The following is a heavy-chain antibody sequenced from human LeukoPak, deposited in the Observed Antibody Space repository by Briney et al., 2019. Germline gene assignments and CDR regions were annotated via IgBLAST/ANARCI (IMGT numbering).Heavy chain of an antibody. CDR3: ARVNDSSGGDY. J-gene: IGHJ4*02. Sequence: SETLSLTCAVYGGSFSGYYWSWIRQPPGKGLEWIGEINHSGSTNCNPSLKSRVTISVDTSKNQFSLKLSSATAADTAVYYCARVNDSSGGDYWGQGTLVTVSS. D-gene: IGHD3-22*01. CDR1: GGSFSGYY. V-gene: IGHV4-34*01. CDR2: INHSGST.